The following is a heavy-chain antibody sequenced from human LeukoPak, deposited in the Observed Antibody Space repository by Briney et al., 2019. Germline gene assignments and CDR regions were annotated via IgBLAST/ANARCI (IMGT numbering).Heavy chain of an antibody. CDR1: GFTFDDYA. CDR3: AKESGYSYGYFGGFDY. V-gene: IGHV3-9*03. D-gene: IGHD5-18*01. CDR2: ISWNSGSI. J-gene: IGHJ4*02. Sequence: GRSLRLSCAASGFTFDDYAMHWVLQAPGKGLEWVSGISWNSGSIGYADSVKGRFTISRDNAKNSLYLQMNSLRAEDMALYYCAKESGYSYGYFGGFDYWGQGTLGTVSS.